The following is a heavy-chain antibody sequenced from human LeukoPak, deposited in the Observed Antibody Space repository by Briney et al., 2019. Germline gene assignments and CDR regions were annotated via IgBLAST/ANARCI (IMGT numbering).Heavy chain of an antibody. CDR1: GGSISGYY. CDR3: ARQGDSGRSYDY. V-gene: IGHV4-59*08. Sequence: SETLSLTCTVSGGSISGYYWSWIRQPPGKGLEWIGYIHYSGSTNYNPSLKSRVTISLDTSKNQFSLNLRSVTAADTAVYFCARQGDSGRSYDYWGQGTLVTVSS. J-gene: IGHJ4*02. CDR2: IHYSGST. D-gene: IGHD3-22*01.